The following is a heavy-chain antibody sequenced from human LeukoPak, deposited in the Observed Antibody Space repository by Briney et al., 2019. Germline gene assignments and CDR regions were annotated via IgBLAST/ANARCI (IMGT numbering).Heavy chain of an antibody. J-gene: IGHJ4*02. CDR3: AREADDSGGYFDY. CDR1: GGSISSGGYY. Sequence: SETLSLTCTVSGGSISSGGYYWSWIRQHPGKGLEWIGYIYYSGSTYYNPSLKSRVTISVDTSKNQFSLKLSSVTAADTAMYYCAREADDSGGYFDYWGQGTLVTVSS. V-gene: IGHV4-31*03. D-gene: IGHD1-26*01. CDR2: IYYSGST.